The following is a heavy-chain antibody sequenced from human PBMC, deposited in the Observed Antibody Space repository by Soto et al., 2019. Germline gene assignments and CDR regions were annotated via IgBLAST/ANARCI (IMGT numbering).Heavy chain of an antibody. J-gene: IGHJ6*02. CDR1: GFTFSSYA. D-gene: IGHD3-3*01. V-gene: IGHV3-30-3*01. Sequence: QVQLVESGGGVVQPGRSLRLSCAASGFTFSSYAMHWVRQAPGKGLEWVAVISYDGSKKYYADSVKGRFTISRDNFTNAFYLQMKSLRAEDTAVYYCARDEIRFSWAYGMDVWGQGTTVTVAS. CDR2: ISYDGSKK. CDR3: ARDEIRFSWAYGMDV.